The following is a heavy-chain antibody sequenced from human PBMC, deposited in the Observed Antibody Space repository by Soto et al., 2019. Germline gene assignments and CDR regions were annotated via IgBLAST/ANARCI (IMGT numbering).Heavy chain of an antibody. Sequence: ASVKGSCKVSGYTLTELSMHWVRQAPGKGLEWMGGFDPEDGETIYAQKFQGRVTMTEDTSTDTAYMELSSLRSEDTAVYYCATLGERWVVITGMDVWGQGTTVTVSS. CDR1: GYTLTELS. V-gene: IGHV1-24*01. CDR3: ATLGERWVVITGMDV. J-gene: IGHJ6*02. D-gene: IGHD3-22*01. CDR2: FDPEDGET.